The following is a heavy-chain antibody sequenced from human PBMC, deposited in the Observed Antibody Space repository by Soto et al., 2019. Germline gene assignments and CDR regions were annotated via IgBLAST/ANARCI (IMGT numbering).Heavy chain of an antibody. Sequence: PGGSLRLCCAASGFTFSSYGMHWVRQAPGKGLEWVAVISYDGSNKYYADSVKGRFTISRDNSKNTLYLQMNSLRAEDTAVYYCAKEWVYDSSGWSFDYWGQGTLVTVSS. V-gene: IGHV3-30*18. CDR1: GFTFSSYG. CDR3: AKEWVYDSSGWSFDY. CDR2: ISYDGSNK. D-gene: IGHD3-22*01. J-gene: IGHJ4*02.